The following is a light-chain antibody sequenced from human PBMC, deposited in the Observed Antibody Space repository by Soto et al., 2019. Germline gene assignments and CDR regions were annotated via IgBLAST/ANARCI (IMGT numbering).Light chain of an antibody. V-gene: IGLV2-14*01. CDR1: GSDVGGYNY. CDR3: SSYTSSSLYV. CDR2: DVS. Sequence: ALTQPASVSGSPGQSITISCTGTGSDVGGYNYVSWYQQHPGKAPKLMIYDVSNWPSGVSNRFSGSKSGNTASLTISGLQAEDEADYYCSSYTSSSLYVFGTGTKVTVL. J-gene: IGLJ1*01.